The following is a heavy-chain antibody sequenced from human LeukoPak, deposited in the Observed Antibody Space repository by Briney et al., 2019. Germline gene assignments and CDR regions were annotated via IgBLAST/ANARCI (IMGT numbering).Heavy chain of an antibody. CDR2: INPSGSST. CDR3: VTNFWSASNWFDP. J-gene: IGHJ5*02. V-gene: IGHV1-46*03. Sequence: ASVKVSCKASGYTFTSYYMHWVRQAPGQGLEWMGIINPSGSSTSYAQKFRGRVTMTGDTSTSTVYMELSSLRSEDTAMYYCVTNFWSASNWFDPWGQGTLVTVSS. CDR1: GYTFTSYY. D-gene: IGHD3-3*01.